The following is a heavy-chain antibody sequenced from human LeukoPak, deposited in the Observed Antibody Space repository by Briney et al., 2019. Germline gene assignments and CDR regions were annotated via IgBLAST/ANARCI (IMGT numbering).Heavy chain of an antibody. CDR2: IWYDGSNK. CDR3: ARELSMVYALDY. Sequence: GGSLRLSCAASGCTFSSYGMHWVRQAPGKGLEWVAVIWYDGSNKYYADSVKGRFTISRDNSKNTLYLQMNSLRAEDTAVYYCARELSMVYALDYWGQGTLVTVSS. V-gene: IGHV3-33*01. D-gene: IGHD2-8*01. J-gene: IGHJ4*02. CDR1: GCTFSSYG.